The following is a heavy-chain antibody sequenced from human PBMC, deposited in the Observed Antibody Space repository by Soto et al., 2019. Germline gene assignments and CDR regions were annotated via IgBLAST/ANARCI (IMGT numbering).Heavy chain of an antibody. Sequence: QVQLVQSGAEVKKPGASVKVSCKASGYTFTSYGISWVRQAPGQGLEWMGWSSGHNGNTNYAQKFQGRVTMTTDTSTSTAYMELRSLRSDDTAVYYCATAYCGGDCFNQGYYYYGMDVWGQGTTVTVSS. D-gene: IGHD2-21*02. CDR2: SSGHNGNT. CDR1: GYTFTSYG. J-gene: IGHJ6*02. V-gene: IGHV1-18*01. CDR3: ATAYCGGDCFNQGYYYYGMDV.